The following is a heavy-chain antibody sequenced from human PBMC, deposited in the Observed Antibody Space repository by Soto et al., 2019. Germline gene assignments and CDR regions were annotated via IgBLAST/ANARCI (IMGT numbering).Heavy chain of an antibody. V-gene: IGHV1-69*13. CDR3: AKEGIAAAPLDY. J-gene: IGHJ4*02. Sequence: ASVKVACKASGGTFSSYASSWVRQAPGQGLEWMGGIIPIFGTANYAQKFQGRVTITADESTSTAYMELNSLRAEDTAVYYCAKEGIAAAPLDYWGQGTLVTVSS. CDR1: GGTFSSYA. D-gene: IGHD6-13*01. CDR2: IIPIFGTA.